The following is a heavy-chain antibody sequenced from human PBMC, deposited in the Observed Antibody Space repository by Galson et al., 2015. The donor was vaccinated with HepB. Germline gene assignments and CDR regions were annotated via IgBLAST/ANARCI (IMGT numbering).Heavy chain of an antibody. J-gene: IGHJ4*02. D-gene: IGHD3-10*01. CDR3: AKDFFLFGLYGSGNTQDY. CDR2: ISGDSRIM. Sequence: SLRLSCAASGFTFSAYSMNWVRQAPGKGLECVSYISGDSRIMYYADSVKGRFTISRDNAKNALYLQMNSLRAEDTAVYYCAKDFFLFGLYGSGNTQDYWGQGTLVTVSS. V-gene: IGHV3-48*01. CDR1: GFTFSAYS.